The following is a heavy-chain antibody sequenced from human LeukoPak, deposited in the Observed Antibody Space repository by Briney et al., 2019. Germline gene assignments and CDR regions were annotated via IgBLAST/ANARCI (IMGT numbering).Heavy chain of an antibody. CDR1: GFTVSSNY. J-gene: IGHJ6*02. CDR3: ARVEGSGSYGMDV. D-gene: IGHD3-10*01. Sequence: PGGSLRLSCAASGFTVSSNYMSWVRQAPGKGLEWVSIIYSGGSTYYADSVKGRFTISRHNSKNTLYLQVNNLRAEDTAVYYCARVEGSGSYGMDVWGQGTTVTVSS. V-gene: IGHV3-53*04. CDR2: IYSGGST.